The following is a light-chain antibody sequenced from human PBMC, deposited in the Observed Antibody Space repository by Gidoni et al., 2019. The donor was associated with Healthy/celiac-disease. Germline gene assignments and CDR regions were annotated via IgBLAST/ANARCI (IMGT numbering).Light chain of an antibody. CDR1: QSISSY. V-gene: IGKV1-39*01. CDR3: QQSYSTPRT. CDR2: AAS. Sequence: IQMTQSPSSLSPSVGDRVTITCRASQSISSYLNWYQQKPGKAPKLLIYAASSLQSGVPSRFSGSGSGTDFTLTISSRQPEEFATYYCQQSYSTPRTFGGXTKVEIK. J-gene: IGKJ4*01.